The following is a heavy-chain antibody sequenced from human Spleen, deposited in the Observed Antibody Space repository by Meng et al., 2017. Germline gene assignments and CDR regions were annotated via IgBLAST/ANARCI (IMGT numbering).Heavy chain of an antibody. CDR2: IYQSGST. V-gene: IGHV4-4*02. Sequence: SETLSLTCAVSCGSISSNNWWSWVRQSPGKGLEWIGEIYQSGSTNYNPSLRSRVTISVDKSKNQFPLKLSSVTVADTAMSYCARVCMRPKYESSSAPTYGVDVWGQGTTVTVSS. CDR3: ARVCMRPKYESSSAPTYGVDV. D-gene: IGHD3-22*01. CDR1: CGSISSNNW. J-gene: IGHJ6*02.